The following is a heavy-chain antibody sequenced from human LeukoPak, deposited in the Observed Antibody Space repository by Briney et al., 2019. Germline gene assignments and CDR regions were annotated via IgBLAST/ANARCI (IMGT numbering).Heavy chain of an antibody. CDR1: GFTFSSYA. CDR3: ANSPQWTVGSSTTVDD. J-gene: IGHJ4*02. V-gene: IGHV3-30*04. CDR2: ISYDGSNK. D-gene: IGHD2-2*01. Sequence: GGSLRLSCAASGFTFSSYAMHWVRQAPGKGLEWVAVISYDGSNKYYADSVKGRFTISRDNSKNTLYLQMNSLRPEDTAVYYCANSPQWTVGSSTTVDDWGQGTLVTVSS.